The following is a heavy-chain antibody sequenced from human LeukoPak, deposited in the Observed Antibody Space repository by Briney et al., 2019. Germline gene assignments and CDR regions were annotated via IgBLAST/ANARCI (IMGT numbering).Heavy chain of an antibody. CDR1: GGSISTSSYY. V-gene: IGHV4-39*01. D-gene: IGHD6-19*01. J-gene: IGHJ5*02. CDR2: IYYSGST. CDR3: ARHFTSSSGSTDNWFDP. Sequence: SETLSLTCTVSGGSISTSSYYWGWIRQPPGKGLECIGNIYYSGSTYYNPSLKSRVTISVDTSKNQFSLKLSSVTAADTAVYYCARHFTSSSGSTDNWFDPWGQGTLVTVSS.